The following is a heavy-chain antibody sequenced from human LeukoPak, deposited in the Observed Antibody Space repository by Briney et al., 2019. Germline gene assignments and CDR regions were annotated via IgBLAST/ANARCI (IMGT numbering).Heavy chain of an antibody. Sequence: SETLSLTCTVSGGSISSDDYYWSWIRQPPGKGLEWIGYIYYSGSTYYNPSLKSRVTISVDTSKNQFSLKLSSVTAADTAVYYCASTLDFWSGYYHDYWGQGTLVTVSS. J-gene: IGHJ4*02. CDR1: GGSISSDDYY. CDR2: IYYSGST. V-gene: IGHV4-30-4*08. D-gene: IGHD3-3*01. CDR3: ASTLDFWSGYYHDY.